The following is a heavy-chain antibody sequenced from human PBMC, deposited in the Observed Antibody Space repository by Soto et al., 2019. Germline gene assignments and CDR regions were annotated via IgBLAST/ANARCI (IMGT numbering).Heavy chain of an antibody. D-gene: IGHD2-2*01. CDR2: IWFDGSKE. J-gene: IGHJ5*01. Sequence: QVELVESGGGVVQPGGSLRPACAASGFTFSTKARTWVRKAPGKGLGGVAVIWFDGSKESYAASVEGRFTISRDNSKNMVYLEMNSPRDVDTAVYYCARAVPAAKGWFDSWGQGTLVTVSS. V-gene: IGHV3-33*01. CDR3: ARAVPAAKGWFDS. CDR1: GFTFSTKA.